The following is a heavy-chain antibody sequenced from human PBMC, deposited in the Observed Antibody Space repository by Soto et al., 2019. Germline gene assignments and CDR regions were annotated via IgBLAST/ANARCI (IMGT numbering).Heavy chain of an antibody. V-gene: IGHV4-59*01. D-gene: IGHD3-16*01. CDR1: GGSIDSYY. J-gene: IGHJ4*02. Sequence: QVQLQESGPGLVKPSETLSLTCTVSGGSIDSYYWSWIRQPPGKGLEWIGYIYYSGSTNYNPSLKSRVTISVDTSQNQCSLNLNSVTAADTAVYYCARDSRLGFPDYWGQGTLVTVSS. CDR3: ARDSRLGFPDY. CDR2: IYYSGST.